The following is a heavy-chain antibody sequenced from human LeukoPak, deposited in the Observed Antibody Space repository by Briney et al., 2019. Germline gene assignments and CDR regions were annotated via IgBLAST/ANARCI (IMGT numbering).Heavy chain of an antibody. CDR1: GGSISSGDYY. Sequence: SETLSLTCTVSGGSISSGDYYWSWIRQPPGKCLEWIGYIYYSGSTYYNPSLKSRVTISVDTSKNQFSLKLSSVTAADTAVYYCARDEGDNLDYWGQGTLVTVSS. CDR3: ARDEGDNLDY. D-gene: IGHD1-1*01. J-gene: IGHJ4*02. CDR2: IYYSGST. V-gene: IGHV4-30-4*08.